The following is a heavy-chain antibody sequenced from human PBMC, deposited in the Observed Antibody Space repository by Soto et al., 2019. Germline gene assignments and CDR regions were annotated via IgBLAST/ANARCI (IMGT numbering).Heavy chain of an antibody. Sequence: ASVKVSCKASGGTFSSYAISWVRQAPGQGLEWMGGIIPIFGTANYAQKLQGRVTITADKSTSTAYMELSSLRSEDTAVYYCARYNWNDGSDAFDIWGQGTMVTVSS. CDR2: IIPIFGTA. V-gene: IGHV1-69*06. D-gene: IGHD1-20*01. CDR3: ARYNWNDGSDAFDI. J-gene: IGHJ3*02. CDR1: GGTFSSYA.